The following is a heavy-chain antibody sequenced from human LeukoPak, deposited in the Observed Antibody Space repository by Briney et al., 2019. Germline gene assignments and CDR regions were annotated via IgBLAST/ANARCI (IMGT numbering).Heavy chain of an antibody. Sequence: PGGSLRLSCAASGFTFSSQDMYWVRQAPGKGLEWVSTFSGSGGNTYYADSVKGRFTISRDNSQNTLYLQMNSLRAEDTAVYYCTKVRSNNAAYFDYWGQGALVTVSS. CDR1: GFTFSSQD. CDR3: TKVRSNNAAYFDY. J-gene: IGHJ4*02. V-gene: IGHV3-23*01. D-gene: IGHD2/OR15-2a*01. CDR2: FSGSGGNT.